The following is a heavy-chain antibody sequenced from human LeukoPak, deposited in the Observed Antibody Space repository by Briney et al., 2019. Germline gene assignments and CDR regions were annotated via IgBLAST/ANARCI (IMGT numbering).Heavy chain of an antibody. CDR3: ANRPLDY. CDR1: GCSFSTYA. Sequence: GGSLRLSCAASGCSFSTYAMSWVRQAPGKGLERVSAISATGGSTYYADSVKGRFTISRDNSKNTLYPQINTLRAEDTAVYYCANRPLDYWGQGTLVTVSS. V-gene: IGHV3-23*01. CDR2: ISATGGST. J-gene: IGHJ4*02.